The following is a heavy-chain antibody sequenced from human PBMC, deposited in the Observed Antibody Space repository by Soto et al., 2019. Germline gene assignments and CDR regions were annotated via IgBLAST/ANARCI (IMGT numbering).Heavy chain of an antibody. Sequence: PGGSLRLSCAASGFTFSDCAVSWVRQAPGKGLEWVSGISVSGSSTYYADSVKGRFTISRDNAKNSLYLQMNSLRAEDTAVYYCARASTRGYSPPCFDPWGQGTLVTVSS. CDR1: GFTFSDCA. V-gene: IGHV3-23*01. J-gene: IGHJ5*02. CDR3: ARASTRGYSPPCFDP. D-gene: IGHD5-18*01. CDR2: ISVSGSST.